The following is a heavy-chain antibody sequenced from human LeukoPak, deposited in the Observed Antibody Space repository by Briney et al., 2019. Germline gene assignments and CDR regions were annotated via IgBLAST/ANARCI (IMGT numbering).Heavy chain of an antibody. D-gene: IGHD2-2*01. J-gene: IGHJ4*02. CDR2: INWNGGST. Sequence: GGSLRLSCAASGFTFVDYGMSWVRQAPGKGLEWVSGINWNGGSTGYADSVKGRFTISRDNAKNSLYLQMNSLRAEDTALYYCARDGSDCSSTSCYEDYWGQGTLVTVSS. CDR1: GFTFVDYG. CDR3: ARDGSDCSSTSCYEDY. V-gene: IGHV3-20*04.